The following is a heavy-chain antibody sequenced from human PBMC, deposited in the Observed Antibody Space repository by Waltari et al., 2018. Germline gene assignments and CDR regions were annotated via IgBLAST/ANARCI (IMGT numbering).Heavy chain of an antibody. CDR1: GGSFSGYY. D-gene: IGHD4-4*01. V-gene: IGHV4-34*01. CDR2: INHSGSN. Sequence: QVQLQQWGAGLLKPSETLSLTCAVYGGSFSGYYWSWIRQPPGKGLEWIGEINHSGSNNYNPSLKSRVTISVDTSKNQFSLKLSSVTAADTAVYYCARKYSNPYYYYYYGMDVWGQGTTVTVSS. J-gene: IGHJ6*02. CDR3: ARKYSNPYYYYYYGMDV.